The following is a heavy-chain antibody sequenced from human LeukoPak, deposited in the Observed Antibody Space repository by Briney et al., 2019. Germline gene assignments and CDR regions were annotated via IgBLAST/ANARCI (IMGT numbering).Heavy chain of an antibody. CDR3: AKVGVRTMIALY. J-gene: IGHJ4*02. CDR1: GYSFTGYY. V-gene: IGHV1-2*02. CDR2: INPNSGGT. D-gene: IGHD3-22*01. Sequence: GASVKVSCKASGYSFTGYYMHWVRQAPGQGLEWMGWINPNSGGTNYAQKFQGRVTITRNTSISTAYMELSSLRSEDTAVYYCAKVGVRTMIALYWGQGTLVTVSS.